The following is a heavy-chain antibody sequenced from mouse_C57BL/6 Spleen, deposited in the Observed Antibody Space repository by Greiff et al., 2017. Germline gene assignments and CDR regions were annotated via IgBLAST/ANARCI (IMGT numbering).Heavy chain of an antibody. CDR3: AREGLGLGHPGNWDFDV. J-gene: IGHJ1*03. D-gene: IGHD4-1*01. CDR2: INPSNGGT. V-gene: IGHV1-53*01. CDR1: GYTFTSYW. Sequence: VQLQQPGTELVQPGASVKLSCKASGYTFTSYWMHWVQQRPGQGLEWIGNINPSNGGTNYTEKFKSKATLTVDKSSSTAYMQLSSLTSEDSAVYYGAREGLGLGHPGNWDFDVWGTGTTVTVAS.